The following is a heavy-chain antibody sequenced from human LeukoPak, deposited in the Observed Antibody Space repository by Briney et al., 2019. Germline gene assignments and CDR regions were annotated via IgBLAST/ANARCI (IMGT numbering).Heavy chain of an antibody. CDR3: ARVSYYGSGSYNHDAFDI. J-gene: IGHJ3*02. D-gene: IGHD3-10*01. CDR2: IIPIFGTA. V-gene: IGHV1-69*13. Sequence: SVKVSCKAPGGTFSSYAISWVRQAPGQGLEWMGGIIPIFGTANYAQKFQGRVTITADESTSTAYMELSSLRSEDTAVYYCARVSYYGSGSYNHDAFDIWGQGTMVTVSS. CDR1: GGTFSSYA.